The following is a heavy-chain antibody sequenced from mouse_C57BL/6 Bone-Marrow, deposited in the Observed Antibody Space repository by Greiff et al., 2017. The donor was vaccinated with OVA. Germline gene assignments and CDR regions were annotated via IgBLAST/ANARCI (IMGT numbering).Heavy chain of an antibody. CDR2: IVPSDSYT. Sequence: QVQLKQPGAELVMPGASVKLSCKASGYTFTSSWMHWVKQRPGQGLEWIGEIVPSDSYTTYNQKFKGKSTLTVDKSSSTAYMQLSSLTSEDSAVYYCARGGVLRYTYYFDDWGQGTTLTVSS. D-gene: IGHD1-1*01. J-gene: IGHJ2*01. CDR3: ARGGVLRYTYYFDD. V-gene: IGHV1-69*01. CDR1: GYTFTSSW.